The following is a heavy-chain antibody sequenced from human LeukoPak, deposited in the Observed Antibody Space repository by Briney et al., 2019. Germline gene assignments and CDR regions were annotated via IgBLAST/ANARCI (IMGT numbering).Heavy chain of an antibody. CDR2: IYYSGST. V-gene: IGHV4-31*03. CDR3: ARARLRFLERGPRWHYYGMDV. J-gene: IGHJ6*02. Sequence: SETLSLTCTVSGGSISSGGYYWSWIRQHPGKGLEWIGYIYYSGSTYYNPSLKSRVTISVDTSKNQFSLKLSSVTAADTAVYYCARARLRFLERGPRWHYYGMDVWGQGTTVTVSS. D-gene: IGHD3-3*01. CDR1: GGSISSGGYY.